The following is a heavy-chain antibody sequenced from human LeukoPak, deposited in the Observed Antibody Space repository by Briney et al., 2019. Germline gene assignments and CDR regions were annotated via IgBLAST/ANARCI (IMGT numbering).Heavy chain of an antibody. J-gene: IGHJ4*02. D-gene: IGHD3-10*01. CDR3: AKELWFGELAADY. Sequence: GGSLRLSCTASAFTSEFSSSNYAMDWVRQVPGKGLEWVSGISGRGTNTYYADSVKGRFTISRDNSNNTLFLQMTSLGAEDTAVYFCAKELWFGELAADYWGQGVLVTVSS. CDR1: AFTSEFSSSNYA. V-gene: IGHV3-23*01. CDR2: ISGRGTNT.